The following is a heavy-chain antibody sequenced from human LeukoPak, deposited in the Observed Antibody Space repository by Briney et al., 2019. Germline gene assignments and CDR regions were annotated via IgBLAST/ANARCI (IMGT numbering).Heavy chain of an antibody. D-gene: IGHD2-15*01. CDR2: IYTSGST. CDR1: GGSISSYY. CDR3: ARRGGYCSGGSCYSSFDY. J-gene: IGHJ4*02. Sequence: PSETLSLTCTVSGGSISSYYWSWIRQPAGKGLEWIGRIYTSGSTNYNPSLKSRVTMSVDTSKNQFSLKLSSVTAADTAVYYCARRGGYCSGGSCYSSFDYWGQGTLVTVSS. V-gene: IGHV4-4*07.